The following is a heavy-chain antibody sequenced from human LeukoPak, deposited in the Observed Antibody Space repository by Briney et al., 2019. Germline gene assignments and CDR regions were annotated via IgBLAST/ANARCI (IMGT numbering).Heavy chain of an antibody. CDR3: ARSVGLYYYDRSGYFAY. Sequence: PGGSLSLSCAASGFTFSSYWMTWVPQAPRNWLEWVASMKQDVSEKHYVDSVKGRFAISRDKAKKSLFLQLNRLRDEDTAVYYCARSVGLYYYDRSGYFAYWGQGTLVTVSS. CDR2: MKQDVSEK. V-gene: IGHV3-7*01. D-gene: IGHD3-22*01. J-gene: IGHJ4*02. CDR1: GFTFSSYW.